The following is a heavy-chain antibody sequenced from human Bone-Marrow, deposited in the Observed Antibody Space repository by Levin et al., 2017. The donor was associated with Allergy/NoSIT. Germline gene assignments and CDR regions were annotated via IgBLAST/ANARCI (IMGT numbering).Heavy chain of an antibody. CDR2: IYSDGST. V-gene: IGHV3-66*01. CDR3: ARNSGSCNSCGY. Sequence: PGGSLRLSCAASGFTVSNNYMSWVRQAPGKGLEWVSLIYSDGSTRFADSVKGRFTISRDSSKNTLYLQMNSLRAEDTAVYYCARNSGSCNSCGYWGQGTLVTVSS. CDR1: GFTVSNNY. D-gene: IGHD2-21*01. J-gene: IGHJ4*02.